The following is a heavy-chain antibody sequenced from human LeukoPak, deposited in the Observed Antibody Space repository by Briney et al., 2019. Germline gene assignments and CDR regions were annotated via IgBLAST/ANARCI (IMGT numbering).Heavy chain of an antibody. CDR1: GYTFTGYG. D-gene: IGHD2-15*01. Sequence: ASVKVSCKASGYTFTGYGISWVRQAPGQGLEWMGWISAYNGNTNYAQKLQGRVTMTTDTSTSTAYMELRSLSSADTAVYSCARDSCSGGSCYTRSGSYGMDVWGQGTTVTASS. V-gene: IGHV1-18*01. CDR2: ISAYNGNT. CDR3: ARDSCSGGSCYTRSGSYGMDV. J-gene: IGHJ6*02.